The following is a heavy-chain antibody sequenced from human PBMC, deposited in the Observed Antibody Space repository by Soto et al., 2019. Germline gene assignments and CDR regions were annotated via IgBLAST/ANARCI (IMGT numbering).Heavy chain of an antibody. V-gene: IGHV3-23*01. CDR1: GFTFSSYA. Sequence: PGGSLRLSCAASGFTFSSYAMSWVRQAPGTGLEWVSAISGSGGSTYYADSVKGRFAVSRDNAKNSLFLQMNNLRVEDSAVYYCAKWRWQQSEFESWGPGTLVTVSS. CDR2: ISGSGGST. CDR3: AKWRWQQSEFES. J-gene: IGHJ4*02.